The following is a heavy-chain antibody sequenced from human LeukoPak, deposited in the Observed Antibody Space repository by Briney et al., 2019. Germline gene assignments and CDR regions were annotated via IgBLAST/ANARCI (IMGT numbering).Heavy chain of an antibody. V-gene: IGHV3-23*01. J-gene: IGHJ4*02. CDR3: AKPYDILTGRDY. Sequence: GGSLRLSCAASGFTFSSYWMSWVRQAPGKGLEWVSAISGSGGSTYYADSVKGRFTISRDNSKNTLYLQMNSLRAEDTAVYYCAKPYDILTGRDYWGQGTLVTVSS. CDR1: GFTFSSYW. D-gene: IGHD3-9*01. CDR2: ISGSGGST.